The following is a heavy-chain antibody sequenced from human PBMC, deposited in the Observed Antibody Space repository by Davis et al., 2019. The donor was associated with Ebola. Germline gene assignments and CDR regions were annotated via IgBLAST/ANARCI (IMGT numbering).Heavy chain of an antibody. CDR3: ARLFTIFGVVGDWFDP. CDR2: IYYSGST. D-gene: IGHD3-3*01. V-gene: IGHV4-39*01. CDR1: GGSVSNYY. Sequence: SETLSLTCTVSGGSVSNYYWGWIRQPPGKGLEWIGSIYYSGSTYYNPSLKSRVTISVDTSKNQFSLKLSSVTAADTAVYYCARLFTIFGVVGDWFDPWGQGTLVTVSS. J-gene: IGHJ5*02.